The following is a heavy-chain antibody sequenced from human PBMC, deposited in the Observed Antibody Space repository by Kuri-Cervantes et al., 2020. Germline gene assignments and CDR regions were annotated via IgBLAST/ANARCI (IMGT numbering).Heavy chain of an antibody. CDR2: ISAYNGNT. CDR3: ARDLVGYSYGLN. V-gene: IGHV1-18*04. CDR1: GHTFTGYY. J-gene: IGHJ4*02. D-gene: IGHD5-18*01. Sequence: ASVKVSCKASGHTFTGYYIHLVRQAPGQGLEWMGWISAYNGNTNYAQKLQGRVTMTTDTSTSTAYMELRSLRSDDTAVYYCARDLVGYSYGLNWGQGTLVTVSS.